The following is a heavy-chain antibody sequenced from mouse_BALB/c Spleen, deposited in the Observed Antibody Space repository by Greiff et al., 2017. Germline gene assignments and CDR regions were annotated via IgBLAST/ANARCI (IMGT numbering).Heavy chain of an antibody. Sequence: VQLQQSGAELAKPGASVKMSCKASGYTFTSYWMHWVKQRPGQGLEWIGYINPSTGYTEYNQKFKDKATLTADKSSSTAYMQLSSLTFEDSAVYYCASNDYDLSMDYWGQGTSVTVSS. J-gene: IGHJ4*01. CDR2: INPSTGYT. D-gene: IGHD2-4*01. CDR1: GYTFTSYW. CDR3: ASNDYDLSMDY. V-gene: IGHV1-7*01.